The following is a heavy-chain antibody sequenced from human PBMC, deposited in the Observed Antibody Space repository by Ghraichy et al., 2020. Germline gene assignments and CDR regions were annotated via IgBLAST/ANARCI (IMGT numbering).Heavy chain of an antibody. D-gene: IGHD5-12*01. J-gene: IGHJ3*02. V-gene: IGHV1-46*01. Sequence: ASVKVSCKASGYTFTSHYMHWVRQAPGQGLEWMGIISPSGGSTSYAQKFQGRVTMTRDTSTSTVYMELSSLRSEDTAVYYCARDLEVATMNPGDAFDIWGQGTMVTVSS. CDR2: ISPSGGST. CDR3: ARDLEVATMNPGDAFDI. CDR1: GYTFTSHY.